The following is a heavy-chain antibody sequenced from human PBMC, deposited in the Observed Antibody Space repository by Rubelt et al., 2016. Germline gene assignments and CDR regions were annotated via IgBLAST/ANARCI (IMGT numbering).Heavy chain of an antibody. Sequence: TFTSYGITWVRQAPGQGLEWMGWISAYNGNTNYAQKFQGRVTMTTDTSTTTAYMELRGLRSDDTAVYNCAREISLTVWGQGTLVTVSS. CDR2: ISAYNGNT. V-gene: IGHV1-18*01. D-gene: IGHD3-3*02. CDR3: AREISLTV. CDR1: TFTSYG. J-gene: IGHJ4*02.